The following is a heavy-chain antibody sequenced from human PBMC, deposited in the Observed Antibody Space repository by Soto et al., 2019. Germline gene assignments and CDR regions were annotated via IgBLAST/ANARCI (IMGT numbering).Heavy chain of an antibody. V-gene: IGHV4-59*01. J-gene: IGHJ5*02. CDR2: IYYSGST. Sequence: PSETLSLTCNLSGGSFHNFYWLWIRQPPGKGLEWIGYIYYSGSTNYNPSLKSRVTISVDTSKNQFSLKLSSVTAADTAVYYCARDVAMVRGGNNWFDPGGQGTLVTVSS. D-gene: IGHD3-10*01. CDR1: GGSFHNFY. CDR3: ARDVAMVRGGNNWFDP.